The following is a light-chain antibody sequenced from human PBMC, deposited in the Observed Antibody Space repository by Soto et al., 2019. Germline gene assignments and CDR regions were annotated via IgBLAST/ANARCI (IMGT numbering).Light chain of an antibody. CDR2: LTS. CDR3: QQYNNWPLT. CDR1: QSVSGN. V-gene: IGKV3-15*01. J-gene: IGKJ4*01. Sequence: EVVMTQSPATLSVSPGDRVTLSCRASQSVSGNLAWYQQKPGQTPRLLIYLTSTRATGIPARFSGSESGTEFTLPISSPQSEDFAVYYWQQYNNWPLTFGGGTKVDIK.